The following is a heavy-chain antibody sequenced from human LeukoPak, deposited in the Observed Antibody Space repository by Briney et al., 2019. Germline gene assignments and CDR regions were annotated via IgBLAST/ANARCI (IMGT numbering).Heavy chain of an antibody. V-gene: IGHV4-4*02. CDR2: IYHSGST. CDR3: ATVSRVAVGWHKKKYYYYYMDV. J-gene: IGHJ6*03. Sequence: SETLSLTCAVSGGSISSSNWWSWVRQPPGKGLEWIGEIYHSGSTNYNPSLKSRVTISVDKSKNQFSLKLSSLTAADTAVYYCATVSRVAVGWHKKKYYYYYMDVWGKGTTVTVSS. CDR1: GGSISSSNW. D-gene: IGHD5-24*01.